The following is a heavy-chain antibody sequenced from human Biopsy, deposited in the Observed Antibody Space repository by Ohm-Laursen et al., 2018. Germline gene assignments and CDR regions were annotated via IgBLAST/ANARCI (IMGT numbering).Heavy chain of an antibody. Sequence: SLRLSCSASGFTVYNNYMTWVRQAPGKGLEWVSLIYSGGDTRYADSVKGRFTISRDSSKNTLYLQMNSLRPEDTAVYYCAKDWFPYADYARAHGVDVWGQGTTVTVSS. CDR1: GFTVYNNY. CDR3: AKDWFPYADYARAHGVDV. D-gene: IGHD3-16*01. V-gene: IGHV3-66*01. CDR2: IYSGGDT. J-gene: IGHJ6*02.